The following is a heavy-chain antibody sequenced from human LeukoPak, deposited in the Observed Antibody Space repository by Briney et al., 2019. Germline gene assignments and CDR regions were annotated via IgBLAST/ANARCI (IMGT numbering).Heavy chain of an antibody. V-gene: IGHV3-15*01. Sequence: GGSLRLSCAASGFPFSNAWMSWVRQAPGKGLEWVGRIKSNTDGGTADYAAPVKGRFTISRDDSKNTLYLQMNSLKTEDTAVYYCTTDEWHWGQGTLVTVSS. D-gene: IGHD2-8*01. J-gene: IGHJ4*02. CDR2: IKSNTDGGTA. CDR3: TTDEWH. CDR1: GFPFSNAW.